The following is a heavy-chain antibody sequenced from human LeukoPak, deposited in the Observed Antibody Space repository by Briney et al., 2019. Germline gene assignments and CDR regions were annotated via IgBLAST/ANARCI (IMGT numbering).Heavy chain of an antibody. CDR1: GGSFSGYY. D-gene: IGHD3-10*01. V-gene: IGHV4-34*01. Sequence: PSETLSLTCAVYGGSFSGYYWSWIRQPPGKGLEWIGEINHSGSTNYNPSLKSRVTISVDTSKNQFSLNLSSVTAADTAVYYCARGSGSWVYWGQGTLVTVSS. CDR2: INHSGST. CDR3: ARGSGSWVY. J-gene: IGHJ4*02.